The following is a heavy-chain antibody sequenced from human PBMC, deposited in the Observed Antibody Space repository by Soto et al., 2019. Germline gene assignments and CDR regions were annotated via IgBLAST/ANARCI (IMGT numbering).Heavy chain of an antibody. V-gene: IGHV1-3*01. CDR2: INSGNGNT. Sequence: GGSLRLSCAASGFTFSSYGMHWVRQAPGQGLEWMGWINSGNGNTKYSQKFQGRVTITRDTSASTAYMEPSSLRSEDTAVYYCARTYYYDSSGYYPPFDYWGQGTLVTVS. D-gene: IGHD3-22*01. J-gene: IGHJ4*02. CDR3: ARTYYYDSSGYYPPFDY. CDR1: GFTFSSYG.